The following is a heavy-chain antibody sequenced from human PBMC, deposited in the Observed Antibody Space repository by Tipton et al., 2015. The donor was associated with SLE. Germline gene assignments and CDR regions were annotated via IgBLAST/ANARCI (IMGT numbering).Heavy chain of an antibody. J-gene: IGHJ5*02. CDR1: GDSFTDNY. CDR2: MHSSGSA. Sequence: LSCTVPGDSFTDNYWSWIRQPPGKGLEWIGCMHSSGSAAYNSSLKSRITILVDTSKRQISLKLSSVTAADTAVYYRARDQEMASGENRFDPWGQGTLVTVSS. CDR3: ARDQEMASGENRFDP. D-gene: IGHD5-24*01. V-gene: IGHV4-59*01.